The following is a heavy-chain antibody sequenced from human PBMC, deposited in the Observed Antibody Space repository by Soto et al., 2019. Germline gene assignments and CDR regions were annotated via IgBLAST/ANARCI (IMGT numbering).Heavy chain of an antibody. V-gene: IGHV4-59*01. CDR3: ASSDGGNSDYFDY. CDR2: IYYSGST. Sequence: SETLSLTCTVSGGSISSYYWSWIRQPPGKGLEWIGYIYYSGSTNYNPSLKSRVTISVDTSKNQFSLKLSSVTAADTAVYYCASSDGGNSDYFDYWGQGTLVTVSS. D-gene: IGHD2-21*02. J-gene: IGHJ4*02. CDR1: GGSISSYY.